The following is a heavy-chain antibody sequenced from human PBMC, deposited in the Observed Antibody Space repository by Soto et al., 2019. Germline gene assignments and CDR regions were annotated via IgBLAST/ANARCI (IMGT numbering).Heavy chain of an antibody. Sequence: QVHLVQSGAEVKKPGASVKVSCKASGYTFTNYDINWVRQAPGQGLEWMGWISTYTGNTNYAQKVQGRGTMTTDTPTSTAYVERRSLRSDDTAVYYCARGYYYGSGSPRPGGMEVWGQGTTVTVSS. CDR1: GYTFTNYD. CDR2: ISTYTGNT. V-gene: IGHV1-18*01. D-gene: IGHD3-10*01. CDR3: ARGYYYGSGSPRPGGMEV. J-gene: IGHJ6*02.